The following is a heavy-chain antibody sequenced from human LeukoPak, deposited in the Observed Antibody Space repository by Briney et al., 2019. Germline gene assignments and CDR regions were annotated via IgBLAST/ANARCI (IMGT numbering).Heavy chain of an antibody. J-gene: IGHJ4*02. CDR3: VRDPDALDF. CDR2: VSKITHRK. Sequence: GGSLRLSCAASGFTFSSYSMNWVRRAPGKGLEWVSYVSKITHRKLYADSVGGRFTISRDDVTNSLYLQMDSLRVEDTAVYYCVRDPDALDFWGRGTQVIVSS. D-gene: IGHD2-2*01. V-gene: IGHV3-48*01. CDR1: GFTFSSYS.